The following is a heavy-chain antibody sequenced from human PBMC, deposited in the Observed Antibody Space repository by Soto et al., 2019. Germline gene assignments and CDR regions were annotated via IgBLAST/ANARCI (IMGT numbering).Heavy chain of an antibody. V-gene: IGHV1-69*13. CDR2: IIPIFGTA. CDR3: ARKYYYDSSGSYAFDI. Sequence: ASVKVSCKASGGTFSSYAISWVRQAPGQGLEWMGGIIPIFGTANYAQKFQGRVTITADESTSTAYMELSSLRSEDTAVYYCARKYYYDSSGSYAFDIWGQGTMVTVSS. CDR1: GGTFSSYA. D-gene: IGHD3-22*01. J-gene: IGHJ3*02.